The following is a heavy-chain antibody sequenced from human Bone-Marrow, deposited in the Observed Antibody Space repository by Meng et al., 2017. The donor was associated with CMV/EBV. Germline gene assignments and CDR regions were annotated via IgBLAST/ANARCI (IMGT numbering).Heavy chain of an antibody. Sequence: GGSLRLSCAASGFTFSSYWMSWVRQAPGKGLEWVANIKQDGSEKYYVDSVKGRFTISRDNAKNSLYLQMNSLRAEDTALYYCARGYSSLRFDPLGQGTLVTVSS. CDR1: GFTFSSYW. J-gene: IGHJ5*02. D-gene: IGHD6-19*01. CDR2: IKQDGSEK. CDR3: ARGYSSLRFDP. V-gene: IGHV3-7*03.